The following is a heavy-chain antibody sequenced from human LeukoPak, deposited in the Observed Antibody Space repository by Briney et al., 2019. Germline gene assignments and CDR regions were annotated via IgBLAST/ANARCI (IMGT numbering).Heavy chain of an antibody. CDR2: IIPIFGTA. V-gene: IGHV1-69*05. J-gene: IGHJ4*02. Sequence: SVKVSCKASGGTFSSYAISWVRQAPGQGLEWMGGIIPIFGTANYAQKFQGRVTITTDESTSTAYMELSSLRFEDTAVYYCARDRVEMATTGAFDYWGQGTLVTVSS. D-gene: IGHD5-24*01. CDR1: GGTFSSYA. CDR3: ARDRVEMATTGAFDY.